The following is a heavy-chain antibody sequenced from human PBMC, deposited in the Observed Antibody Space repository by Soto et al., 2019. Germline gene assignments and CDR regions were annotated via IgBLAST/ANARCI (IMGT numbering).Heavy chain of an antibody. CDR1: GFTFSSFA. J-gene: IGHJ4*02. CDR3: ARRHREVPALIGDYFDY. V-gene: IGHV3-30*04. D-gene: IGHD2-2*01. Sequence: QVQLVESGGGVVQPGKSLTLSCAASGFTFSSFAMHWVRQRPGKGLEWVAVVSFDGNRQYFSDSVKGRFTISRDNSKNTVSRHMYSLRDDDSSLYYCARRHREVPALIGDYFDYWGQGTLVTVSS. CDR2: VSFDGNRQ.